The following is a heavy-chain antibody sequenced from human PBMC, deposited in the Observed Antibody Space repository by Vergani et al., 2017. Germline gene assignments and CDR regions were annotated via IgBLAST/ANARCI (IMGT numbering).Heavy chain of an antibody. CDR2: VYARDSIT. D-gene: IGHD3-16*01. Sequence: EVQLVQSGAEVKTPGESLKISCEGSGYTFTDYWVGWVRQKPGKGLEWMGVVYARDSITRYSLSFEGQVTISADKSINTAYLEWDSLRASDSAMYYCARAQGFSYNYGSDYWGQGTLVTVSS. V-gene: IGHV5-51*01. CDR3: ARAQGFSYNYGSDY. CDR1: GYTFTDYW. J-gene: IGHJ4*02.